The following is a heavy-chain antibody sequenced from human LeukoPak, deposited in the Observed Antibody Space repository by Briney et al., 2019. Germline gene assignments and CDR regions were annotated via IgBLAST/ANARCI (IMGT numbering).Heavy chain of an antibody. Sequence: GSVKVSCKASGYTFTSYGISWVRQAPGQGLEWMGWISAYNGNTNYAQRLQGRVTMTTDTSTSTAYMELRSLRSDGTAVYYCARATDYGDYVLEWCAFDIWGQGTMVTVSS. D-gene: IGHD4-17*01. V-gene: IGHV1-18*01. J-gene: IGHJ3*02. CDR3: ARATDYGDYVLEWCAFDI. CDR1: GYTFTSYG. CDR2: ISAYNGNT.